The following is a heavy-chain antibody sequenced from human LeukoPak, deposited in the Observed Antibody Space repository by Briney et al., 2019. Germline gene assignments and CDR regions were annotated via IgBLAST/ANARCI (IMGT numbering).Heavy chain of an antibody. Sequence: SETLSLTCTVSGGSISGYYWSWIRQPPGKGLEWIGYIYYSGSTNYNPSLKSRVTISVDTSKNQFSLKLSSVTAADTAVYYCARAYSSSWYWFDPWGQGTLVTVSS. D-gene: IGHD6-13*01. J-gene: IGHJ5*02. CDR2: IYYSGST. CDR1: GGSISGYY. V-gene: IGHV4-59*08. CDR3: ARAYSSSWYWFDP.